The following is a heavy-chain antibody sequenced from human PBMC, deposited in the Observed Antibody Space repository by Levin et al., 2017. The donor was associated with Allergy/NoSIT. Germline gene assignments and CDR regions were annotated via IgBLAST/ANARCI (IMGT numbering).Heavy chain of an antibody. J-gene: IGHJ4*02. CDR3: ARDVGVGRYASPYFDY. V-gene: IGHV3-30-3*01. D-gene: IGHD1-26*01. CDR1: GFTFSSYA. Sequence: GGSLRLSCAASGFTFSSYAMHWVRQAPGKGLEWVAVISYYGSNKYYADSVKGRFTISRDNSKNTLYLQMNSLRAEDTAVYYCARDVGVGRYASPYFDYWGQGTLVTVSS. CDR2: ISYYGSNK.